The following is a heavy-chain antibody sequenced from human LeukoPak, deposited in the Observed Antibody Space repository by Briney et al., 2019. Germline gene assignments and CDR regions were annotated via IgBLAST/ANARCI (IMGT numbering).Heavy chain of an antibody. CDR3: ARDVRENYYYYYMDV. V-gene: IGHV1-2*02. D-gene: IGHD1-26*01. CDR1: GYTFTSYG. CDR2: INPNSGGT. Sequence: ASVKVSCKASGYTFTSYGISWVRQAPGQGLEWMGWINPNSGGTNYAQKFQGRVTMTRDTSISTAYMELSRLRSHDTAVYYCARDVRENYYYYYMDVWGKGTTVTISS. J-gene: IGHJ6*03.